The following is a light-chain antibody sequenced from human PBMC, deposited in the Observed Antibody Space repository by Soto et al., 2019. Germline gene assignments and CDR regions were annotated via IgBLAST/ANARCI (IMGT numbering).Light chain of an antibody. CDR2: GAS. J-gene: IGKJ2*01. CDR1: QSVSSNY. Sequence: DIVLTQSPGTLSLSAGERATLSCRASQSVSSNYLAWYQQNPGQAPRLLIYGASSRATGIPDRFSGSGSGTDFTLTITGLEPEESAVYYCQQSDRFPYTFGQGTKLEIK. V-gene: IGKV3-20*01. CDR3: QQSDRFPYT.